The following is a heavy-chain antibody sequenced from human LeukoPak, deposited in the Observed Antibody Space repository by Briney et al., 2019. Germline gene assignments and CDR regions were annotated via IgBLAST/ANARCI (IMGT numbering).Heavy chain of an antibody. Sequence: SVKVSCKASGGTFSSYAISWVRQAPGQGLEWMGGIIPIFGTANYAQKFQGRVTITADKSTSTAYMELSSLRSEDTAVYYCATQRRGGTPSYYMDVWGKGTTVTISS. D-gene: IGHD2-15*01. V-gene: IGHV1-69*06. CDR1: GGTFSSYA. CDR2: IIPIFGTA. J-gene: IGHJ6*03. CDR3: ATQRRGGTPSYYMDV.